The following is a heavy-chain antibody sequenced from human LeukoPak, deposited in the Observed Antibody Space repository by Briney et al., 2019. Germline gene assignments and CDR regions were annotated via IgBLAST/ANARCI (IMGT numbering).Heavy chain of an antibody. CDR3: ARFPGRWFDP. CDR1: GGTFSSYA. Sequence: VASVKVSCKASGGTFSSYAISWVRQAPGQGLEWMGGIIPIFGTANYAQKFQGRVTITTDESTSTAYMELSSLRSEDTAVYYCARFPGRWFDPWGQGTLVTVSS. CDR2: IIPIFGTA. V-gene: IGHV1-69*05. J-gene: IGHJ5*02.